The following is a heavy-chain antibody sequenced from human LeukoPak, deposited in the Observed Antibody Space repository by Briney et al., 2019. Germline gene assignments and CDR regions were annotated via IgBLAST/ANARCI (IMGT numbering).Heavy chain of an antibody. CDR1: GGSISSYY. J-gene: IGHJ3*02. Sequence: SETLSLTCTVSGGSISSYYWSWIRQPPGKGLEWIGYIYYGGRTNYNHSLKSRVTISVDASKNQFSLKLSSVTAADTAVYYCAREETEWDAFVIWGQGTMVTVSS. CDR3: AREETEWDAFVI. D-gene: IGHD1-14*01. CDR2: IYYGGRT. V-gene: IGHV4-59*01.